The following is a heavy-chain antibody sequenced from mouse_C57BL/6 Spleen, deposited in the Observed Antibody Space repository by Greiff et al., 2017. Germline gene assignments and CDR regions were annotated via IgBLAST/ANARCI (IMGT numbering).Heavy chain of an antibody. CDR3: TRDDEGDFYAIDY. V-gene: IGHV5-9-1*02. J-gene: IGHJ4*01. CDR2: ISSGGDYI. CDR1: GFTFSSYA. D-gene: IGHD2-13*01. Sequence: DVMLVESGEGLVKPGGSLKLSCAASGFTFSSYAMSWVRQTPEKRLVWVAYISSGGDYIYYADTVKGRFTISRDNARNTLYLQMRSLKSEDTAMYYCTRDDEGDFYAIDYWGQGTSVTVSS.